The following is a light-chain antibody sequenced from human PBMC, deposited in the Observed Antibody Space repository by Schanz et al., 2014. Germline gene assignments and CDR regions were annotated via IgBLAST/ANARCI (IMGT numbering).Light chain of an antibody. CDR1: QSVSSSY. J-gene: IGKJ1*01. CDR2: DAS. V-gene: IGKV3-20*01. Sequence: EIVLTQSPGTLSLSPGERATLSCRASQSVSSSYLAWYQQKFGQAPRLLIYDASNRATGIPARFSGSGSGTEFTLTISSLQSEDFATYSCQHSNGFPWTFGQGTKVEIK. CDR3: QHSNGFPWT.